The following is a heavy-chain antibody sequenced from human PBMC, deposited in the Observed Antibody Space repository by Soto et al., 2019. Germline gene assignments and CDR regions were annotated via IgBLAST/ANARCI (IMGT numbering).Heavy chain of an antibody. CDR2: TSGSGGNT. Sequence: EVQLLESGGGLVQQGGSLRLSCAASGFTFSSYAMSWVRQAPGKGLEWVSTTSGSGGNTEYADFVKGRFTISRDNFRSTLFLQMNSLRAEDSAVYYCAKEKTGGGYNYGQLEYWGQGTLVTVSS. D-gene: IGHD5-18*01. V-gene: IGHV3-23*01. CDR3: AKEKTGGGYNYGQLEY. CDR1: GFTFSSYA. J-gene: IGHJ4*02.